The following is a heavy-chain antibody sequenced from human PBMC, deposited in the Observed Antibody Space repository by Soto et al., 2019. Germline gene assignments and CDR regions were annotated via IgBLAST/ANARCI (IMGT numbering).Heavy chain of an antibody. CDR1: GFTFTSSA. V-gene: IGHV1-58*01. D-gene: IGHD3-10*01. CDR3: AADRHGSGSYYDYGMDV. CDR2: IVVGSGNT. Sequence: SVKVSCKASGFTFTSSAVQWVRQARGQRLEWIGWIVVGSGNTNYAQKFQERVTITRDMSTSTAYMELSSLRSEDTAVYYCAADRHGSGSYYDYGMDVWGQGTTVTVSS. J-gene: IGHJ6*02.